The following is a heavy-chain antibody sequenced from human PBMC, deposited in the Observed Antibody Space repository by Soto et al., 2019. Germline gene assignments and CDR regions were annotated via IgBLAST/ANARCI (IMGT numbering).Heavy chain of an antibody. V-gene: IGHV1-69*08. D-gene: IGHD6-13*01. CDR2: IIPILGIA. CDR3: ARDPPPSYSSSWYYFDY. Sequence: QVQLVQSGAEVKKRGSSVKVSCKASGGTFSSYTISWVRQAPGQGLDWMGRIIPILGIANYAQKFQGRVTITADKSTSTAYMELSSLRSEDTAVYYCARDPPPSYSSSWYYFDYWGQGTLVTVSS. CDR1: GGTFSSYT. J-gene: IGHJ4*02.